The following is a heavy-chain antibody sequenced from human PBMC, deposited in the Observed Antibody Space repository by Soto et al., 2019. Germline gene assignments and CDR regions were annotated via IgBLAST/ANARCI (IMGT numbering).Heavy chain of an antibody. CDR3: AREEMATTKKGLDY. CDR1: GYTFTSYG. D-gene: IGHD1-1*01. CDR2: ISAYNGNT. J-gene: IGHJ4*01. V-gene: IGHV1-18*01. Sequence: ASVKVSCKASGYTFTSYGISWVRQAPGQGLEWMGWISAYNGNTNYAQKLQGRVTMTTDTSTSTAYMELRSLRSDDTAVYYCAREEMATTKKGLDYWGQEPWSPSPQ.